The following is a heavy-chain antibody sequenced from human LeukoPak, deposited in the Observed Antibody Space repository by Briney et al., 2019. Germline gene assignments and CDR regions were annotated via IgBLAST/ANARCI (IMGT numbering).Heavy chain of an antibody. CDR1: GGTFSSYA. CDR3: AGCSTSCYRGYYYYMDV. CDR2: IIPVFGTA. D-gene: IGHD2-2*02. J-gene: IGHJ6*03. Sequence: SVKVSCKASGGTFSSYAISWVRQAPGQGLEWMGGIIPVFGTANYAQKFQGRVTITADESTSTAYMELSSLRSEDTAVYYCAGCSTSCYRGYYYYMDVWGKGTTVTVSS. V-gene: IGHV1-69*13.